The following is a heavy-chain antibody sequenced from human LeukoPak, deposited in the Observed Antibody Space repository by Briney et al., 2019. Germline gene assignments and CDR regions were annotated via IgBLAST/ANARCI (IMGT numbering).Heavy chain of an antibody. V-gene: IGHV3-7*03. J-gene: IGHJ4*02. D-gene: IGHD6-19*01. CDR2: IKQDGSEK. CDR3: ARGGSGWASYYFDY. CDR1: GFTFSSYW. Sequence: SGGSLRLSCAASGFTFSSYWMSWVRQAPGKGLEWVANIKQDGSEKCYVDSVKGRFTISRDNAKNSLYLQMSSLRAEDTAVYYCARGGSGWASYYFDYWGQGTLVTVSS.